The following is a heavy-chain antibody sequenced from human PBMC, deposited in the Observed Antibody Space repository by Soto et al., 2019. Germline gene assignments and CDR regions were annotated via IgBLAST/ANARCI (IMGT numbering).Heavy chain of an antibody. Sequence: SETLSLTCTVSGGSISSGDYYWSWIRQHPGKGLEWLGYIYGSGGSGSTLYNPSLKSRLTMSVDTSKSQFSLRLSSVTAADTAVYYCARATGTLRSRNCDYWGQGSLVTVSS. CDR3: ARATGTLRSRNCDY. J-gene: IGHJ4*02. D-gene: IGHD1-1*01. CDR2: IYGSGGSGST. V-gene: IGHV4-31*03. CDR1: GGSISSGDYY.